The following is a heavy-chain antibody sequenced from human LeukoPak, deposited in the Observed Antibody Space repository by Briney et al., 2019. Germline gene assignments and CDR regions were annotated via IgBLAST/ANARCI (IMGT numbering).Heavy chain of an antibody. Sequence: GGSLRLSCAASGFTFSSYAMHWVRQAPGKGLEWVAVISYDGSNKYYADSVKGRLTISRDNSKNTLYLQMNSLRAEDTAVYYCAREFYGGNSGRAFDIWGQGTMVTVSS. J-gene: IGHJ3*02. V-gene: IGHV3-30*04. D-gene: IGHD4-23*01. CDR1: GFTFSSYA. CDR3: AREFYGGNSGRAFDI. CDR2: ISYDGSNK.